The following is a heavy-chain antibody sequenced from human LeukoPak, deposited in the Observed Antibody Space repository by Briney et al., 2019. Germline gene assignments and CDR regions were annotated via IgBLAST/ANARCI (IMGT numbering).Heavy chain of an antibody. CDR1: GFTFSSFG. J-gene: IGHJ4*02. CDR2: IWYDGSNK. CDR3: ASGDKYSSSSEFDY. V-gene: IGHV3-33*01. D-gene: IGHD6-6*01. Sequence: GRSLRLSCAASGFTFSSFGMHWVRQAPGKGLGWVAVIWYDGSNKYYADSVKGRFTISRDNSKNTLYLQMDSLRAEDTAVYYCASGDKYSSSSEFDYWGQGTLVTVSS.